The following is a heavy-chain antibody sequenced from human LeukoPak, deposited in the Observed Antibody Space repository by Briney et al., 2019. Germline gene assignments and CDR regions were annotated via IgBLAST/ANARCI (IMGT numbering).Heavy chain of an antibody. CDR3: ARDTASGDYAADI. CDR1: GFTFSDYY. V-gene: IGHV3-11*04. D-gene: IGHD4-17*01. CDR2: ISRSGSTI. J-gene: IGHJ3*02. Sequence: GGSLRLSCAASGFTFSDYYMSWIRQAPGKGLEWVSYISRSGSTIYYADSVKGRFTISRDNAKNSLYLQMNSLRAEDTAVYYCARDTASGDYAADIWGQGTMVTVSS.